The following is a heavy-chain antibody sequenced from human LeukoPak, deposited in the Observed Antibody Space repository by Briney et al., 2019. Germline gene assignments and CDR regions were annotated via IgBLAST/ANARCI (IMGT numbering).Heavy chain of an antibody. D-gene: IGHD5-18*01. J-gene: IGHJ4*02. V-gene: IGHV3-23*01. CDR1: GFTFSSYA. Sequence: GGSPRLSCAASGFTFSSYAMSWVRQAPGKGLEWVSAISGSGGSTYYADSVKGRFTISRGNSKNTLYLQMNSLRAEDTAVYYCAKDGQSGYSYGGGQGTLVTVSS. CDR3: AKDGQSGYSYG. CDR2: ISGSGGST.